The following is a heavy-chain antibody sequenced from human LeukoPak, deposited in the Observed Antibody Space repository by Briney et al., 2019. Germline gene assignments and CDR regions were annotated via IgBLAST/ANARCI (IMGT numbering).Heavy chain of an antibody. J-gene: IGHJ4*02. V-gene: IGHV4-59*01. CDR3: ARDRDGFFDY. CDR2: IYYSGSA. Sequence: PSETLSLTCTVSGGSISSYYWSWIRQPPGKGLEWIGYIYYSGSANYNPSLKSRVTISVDTSKNQFSLKLSSVTAADTAVYYCARDRDGFFDYWGQGTLVTVSS. D-gene: IGHD5-24*01. CDR1: GGSISSYY.